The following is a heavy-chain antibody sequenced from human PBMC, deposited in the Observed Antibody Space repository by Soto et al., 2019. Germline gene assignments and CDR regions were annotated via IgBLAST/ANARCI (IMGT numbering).Heavy chain of an antibody. CDR3: ARDGSYYYDSSGYYPV. V-gene: IGHV4-30-2*01. J-gene: IGHJ6*02. D-gene: IGHD3-22*01. Sequence: QLQLQESGSGLVKPSQTLSLTCAVSGGSISSGGYSWSWIRQPPGKGLEWIGYIYHSGSTYYNPSLKSRVTISVDRSKNQFSLKLSSVTAADTAVYYCARDGSYYYDSSGYYPVWGQGTTVTVSS. CDR2: IYHSGST. CDR1: GGSISSGGYS.